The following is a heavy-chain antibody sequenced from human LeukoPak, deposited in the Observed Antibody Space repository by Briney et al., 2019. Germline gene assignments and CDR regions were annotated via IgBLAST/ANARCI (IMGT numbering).Heavy chain of an antibody. D-gene: IGHD6-19*01. J-gene: IGHJ4*02. Sequence: ASVKVSCKASGGTFSSYAISWVRQAPGQGLEWMGRIIPILGIANYAQKFQGRVTMTRDTSTSTVYMELSSLRSEDTAVYYCARTHLGYSSGWYSFDYWGQGTLVTVSS. V-gene: IGHV1-69*04. CDR3: ARTHLGYSSGWYSFDY. CDR1: GGTFSSYA. CDR2: IIPILGIA.